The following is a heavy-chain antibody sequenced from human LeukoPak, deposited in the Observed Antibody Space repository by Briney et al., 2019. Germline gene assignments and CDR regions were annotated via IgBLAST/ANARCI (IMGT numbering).Heavy chain of an antibody. Sequence: SETLSLTCTVSGGSISSGDYYWSWIRQPPGKRLEWIGYIYYSGSTYYNPSLKSRVTISVDTSKNQFSLKLSSVTAAYTAVYYCARDYGGVPAAVIWGQGTMVTVSS. D-gene: IGHD2-2*01. V-gene: IGHV4-30-4*08. CDR1: GGSISSGDYY. CDR2: IYYSGST. J-gene: IGHJ3*02. CDR3: ARDYGGVPAAVI.